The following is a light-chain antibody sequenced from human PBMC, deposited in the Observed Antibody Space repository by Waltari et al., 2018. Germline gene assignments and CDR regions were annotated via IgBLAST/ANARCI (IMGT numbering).Light chain of an antibody. V-gene: IGLV3-19*01. Sequence: SSELTQDPAVSVALGQPVRITCQGDSLRSYYASWYQQKPGQAPVLVIYGKNNRPSGIPDRFSGSSSGNTASLTITGAQAEDEADYYCNSRDSSGNHPVVFGGGTKLTVL. J-gene: IGLJ2*01. CDR1: SLRSYY. CDR2: GKN. CDR3: NSRDSSGNHPVV.